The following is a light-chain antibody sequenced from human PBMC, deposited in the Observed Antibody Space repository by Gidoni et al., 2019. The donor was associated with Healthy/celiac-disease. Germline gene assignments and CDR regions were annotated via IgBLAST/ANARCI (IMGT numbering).Light chain of an antibody. CDR3: NSRDSSGNHNWV. V-gene: IGLV3-19*01. CDR2: GKN. CDR1: RLRSYY. J-gene: IGLJ3*02. Sequence: SSELTQDPAVSVALGQTVRITCQGDRLRSYYASWYQQKPGQAPVLVIYGKNNRPSGIPDRFSGSSSGNTASLTITGAQAEVEADYYCNSRDSSGNHNWVFGGGTKLTVL.